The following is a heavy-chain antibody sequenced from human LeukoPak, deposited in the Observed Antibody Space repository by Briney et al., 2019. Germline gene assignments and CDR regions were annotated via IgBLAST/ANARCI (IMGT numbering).Heavy chain of an antibody. V-gene: IGHV3-74*01. J-gene: IGHJ4*02. Sequence: GGSLRLSCAASGFTSSSYWMHWVRQVPGKGLVWVSRISGDGTARNYADSVKGRFTISRDNSKNTLYLQMNSLRAEDTAVYYCARDLGTVADYWGQGTLVTVSS. CDR1: GFTSSSYW. D-gene: IGHD7-27*01. CDR3: ARDLGTVADY. CDR2: ISGDGTAR.